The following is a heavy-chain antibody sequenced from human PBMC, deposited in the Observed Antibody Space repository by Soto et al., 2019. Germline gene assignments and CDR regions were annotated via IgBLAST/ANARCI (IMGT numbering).Heavy chain of an antibody. Sequence: SETLSLTCTVSGGSISSGGYYWSWIRQHPGKGLEWIGYIYYSGSTYYNPSLKSRVTISVDTSKNQFSLKLSSVTAADTDVYYCARDTDNWFDPWGQGTLVTVSS. J-gene: IGHJ5*02. CDR3: ARDTDNWFDP. CDR1: GGSISSGGYY. CDR2: IYYSGST. V-gene: IGHV4-31*03. D-gene: IGHD4-4*01.